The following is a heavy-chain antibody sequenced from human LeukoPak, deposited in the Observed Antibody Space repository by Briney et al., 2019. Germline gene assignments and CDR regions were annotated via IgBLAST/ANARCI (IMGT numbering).Heavy chain of an antibody. J-gene: IGHJ3*02. CDR1: GFTFSSYA. V-gene: IGHV3-23*01. CDR2: ISGSGGST. D-gene: IGHD2-2*01. CDR3: AREGPGVVVVPADAFDI. Sequence: GGSLRLSCAASGFTFSSYAMSWVRQAPGKGLEWVSAISGSGGSTYYADSVKGRFTISRDNSKNTLYLQMNSLRAEDTAVYYCAREGPGVVVVPADAFDIWGQGTMVTVSS.